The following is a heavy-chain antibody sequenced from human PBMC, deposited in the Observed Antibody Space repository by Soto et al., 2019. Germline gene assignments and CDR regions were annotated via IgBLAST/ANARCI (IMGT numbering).Heavy chain of an antibody. V-gene: IGHV4-59*11. CDR1: CGSINNHY. Sequence: SETLSLTCTFSCGSINNHYWRWIRQPPGQGLEWIGYIYYSGSTNYNPSLKSRVTMSVDTSKNLFSLKLSSLTAADTAIYYCARANWFFDYWGQGTLVTVSS. CDR3: ARANWFFDY. D-gene: IGHD7-27*01. CDR2: IYYSGST. J-gene: IGHJ4*02.